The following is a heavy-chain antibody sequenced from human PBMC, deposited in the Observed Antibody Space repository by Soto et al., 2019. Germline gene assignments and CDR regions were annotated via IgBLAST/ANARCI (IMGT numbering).Heavy chain of an antibody. Sequence: PSETLSLTCAVYGGSFSDYYWTWIRQSPGKGLEWIGEINPSGGFNYNPSLKSRVSISVATAKTQFSLKLTSVTAADTAVYYCARGRTYYYGSGSSALLYWGQGSLVTVSS. J-gene: IGHJ4*02. CDR3: ARGRTYYYGSGSSALLY. CDR2: INPSGGF. D-gene: IGHD3-10*01. V-gene: IGHV4-34*01. CDR1: GGSFSDYY.